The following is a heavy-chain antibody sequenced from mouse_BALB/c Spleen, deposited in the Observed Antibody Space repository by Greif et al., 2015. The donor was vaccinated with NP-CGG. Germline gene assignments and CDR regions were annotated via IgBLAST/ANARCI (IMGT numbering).Heavy chain of an antibody. D-gene: IGHD1-2*01. Sequence: VKLMESGAELAKPGASVKMSCKASGYTFTSYWMHWVKQRPGQGLEWIGYINPSTGYTEYNQKFKDKATLTADKSSSTAYMQLSSLSSEDSAVYYCARAAAWFAYWGQGTLVTVSA. CDR3: ARAAAWFAY. V-gene: IGHV1-7*01. CDR1: GYTFTSYW. J-gene: IGHJ3*01. CDR2: INPSTGYT.